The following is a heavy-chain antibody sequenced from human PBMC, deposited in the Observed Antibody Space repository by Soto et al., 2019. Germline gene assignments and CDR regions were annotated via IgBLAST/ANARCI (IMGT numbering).Heavy chain of an antibody. CDR2: IYHSGST. J-gene: IGHJ5*02. CDR3: ARGFPTGGYHNGNWFDP. Sequence: PSETLSLTCAVSGGSISSSNWWSWVRQPPGKGLEWIGEIYHSGSTNYNPSLKSRVTISVDTSKNQFSLRLSSVTAADPAVFYCARGFPTGGYHNGNWFDPWGQGTLVTVSS. D-gene: IGHD1-26*01. CDR1: GGSISSSNW. V-gene: IGHV4-4*02.